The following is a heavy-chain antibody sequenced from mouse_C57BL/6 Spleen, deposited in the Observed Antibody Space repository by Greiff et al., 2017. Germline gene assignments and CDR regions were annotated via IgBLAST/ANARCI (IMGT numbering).Heavy chain of an antibody. CDR1: GFSLTSYG. J-gene: IGHJ1*03. CDR3: ASITTVVATSDYWYFDG. V-gene: IGHV2-2*01. D-gene: IGHD1-1*01. CDR2: IWSGGST. Sequence: VQLQQSGPGLVQPSQSLSITCTVSGFSLTSYGVHWVRQSPGKGLEWLGVIWSGGSTDYNAAFISRLSISKDKSKSQVFFKMNSLQADDTAIYYCASITTVVATSDYWYFDGWGTGTTVTVSS.